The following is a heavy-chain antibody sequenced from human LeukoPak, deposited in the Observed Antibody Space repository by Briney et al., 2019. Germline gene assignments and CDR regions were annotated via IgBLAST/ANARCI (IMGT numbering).Heavy chain of an antibody. CDR1: GFTFSSYW. Sequence: PGGSLRLSCAASGFTFSSYWMHWVRQAPGKGLVWVSRINSDGSSTSYADSVKGRFTISRDNAKNTLYLQMNSLRAEDTAVYYCARGRRGSYYYHYGMDVWGKGTTVTVSS. J-gene: IGHJ6*04. V-gene: IGHV3-74*01. D-gene: IGHD3-16*01. CDR3: ARGRRGSYYYHYGMDV. CDR2: INSDGSST.